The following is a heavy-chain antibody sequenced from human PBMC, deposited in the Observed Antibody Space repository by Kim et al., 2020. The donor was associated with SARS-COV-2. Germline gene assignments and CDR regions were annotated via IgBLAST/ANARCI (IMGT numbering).Heavy chain of an antibody. V-gene: IGHV4-39*01. Sequence: SETLSLTCTVSGGSISSSSYYWGWIRQPPGKGLEWIGSIYYSGSTYYNPSLKSRVTISVDTSKNQFSLKLSSVTAADTAVYYCASGYCSGGSCYVKWDAEAFDIWGQGTMVTVSS. D-gene: IGHD2-15*01. CDR1: GGSISSSSYY. CDR3: ASGYCSGGSCYVKWDAEAFDI. J-gene: IGHJ3*02. CDR2: IYYSGST.